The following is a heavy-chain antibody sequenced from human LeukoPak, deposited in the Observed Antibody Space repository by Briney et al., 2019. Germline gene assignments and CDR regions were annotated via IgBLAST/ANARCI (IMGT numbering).Heavy chain of an antibody. J-gene: IGHJ6*03. D-gene: IGHD3-16*01. CDR3: ARETSQKGAHYMDV. CDR2: IYYSGST. Sequence: SETLSLTCTVSGGSISSYYWSWIRQSPGEGGKWIGNIYYSGSTNYNPSLKSRVTISVDTSKNQFSLKLSSVTAADTALYYCARETSQKGAHYMDVWGKGTTVTISS. CDR1: GGSISSYY. V-gene: IGHV4-59*01.